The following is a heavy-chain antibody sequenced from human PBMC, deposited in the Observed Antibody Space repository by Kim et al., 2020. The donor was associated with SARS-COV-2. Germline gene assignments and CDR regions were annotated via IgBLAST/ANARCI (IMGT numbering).Heavy chain of an antibody. CDR1: GFTFSSYG. D-gene: IGHD3-10*01. Sequence: GGSLRLSCAASGFTFSSYGMHWVRQAPGKGLEWVAVISYDGSNKYYADSVKGRFTVSRDNSKNTLYLQMNSLRAEDTAVYYCARDTYYYGSGALMDVWG. CDR3: ARDTYYYGSGALMDV. V-gene: IGHV3-33*05. J-gene: IGHJ6*02. CDR2: ISYDGSNK.